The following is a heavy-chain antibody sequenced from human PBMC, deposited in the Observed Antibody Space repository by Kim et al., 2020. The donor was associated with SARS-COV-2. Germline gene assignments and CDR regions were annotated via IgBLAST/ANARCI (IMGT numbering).Heavy chain of an antibody. D-gene: IGHD4-17*01. CDR3: ARGGKTTVTTDYIDY. Sequence: PSLRSRVTISADTSKTQFSLKLSSVTAADTAVYYCARGGKTTVTTDYIDYWGQGTLVTVSS. V-gene: IGHV4-31*02. J-gene: IGHJ4*02.